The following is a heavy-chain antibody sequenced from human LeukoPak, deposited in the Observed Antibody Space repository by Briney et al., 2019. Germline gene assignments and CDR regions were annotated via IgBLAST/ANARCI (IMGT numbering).Heavy chain of an antibody. CDR1: GGTFSSYA. J-gene: IGHJ3*02. D-gene: IGHD2-15*01. CDR2: IIPIFGTA. Sequence: SVKVSCKASGGTFSSYAISWVRQAPGRGLEWMGGIIPIFGTANYAQKFQGRVTITADKSTSTAYMELSSLRSEDTAVYYCARVGCSGGSCPAWGDAFDIWGQGTMVTVSS. CDR3: ARVGCSGGSCPAWGDAFDI. V-gene: IGHV1-69*06.